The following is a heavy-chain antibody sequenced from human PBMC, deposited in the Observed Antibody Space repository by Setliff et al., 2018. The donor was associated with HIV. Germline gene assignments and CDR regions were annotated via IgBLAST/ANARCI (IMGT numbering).Heavy chain of an antibody. D-gene: IGHD3-22*01. Sequence: GGSLRFSCAASGFNLRNYWMNWVRQAPGRGLEWVARISLDGSSTTHADAVKGRFTISRDNGKNTVYLQMNSLRPEDTAVYHCALVGGITAPPDGFDIWGQGTMVTVSS. V-gene: IGHV3-74*01. CDR1: GFNLRNYW. J-gene: IGHJ3*02. CDR2: ISLDGSST. CDR3: ALVGGITAPPDGFDI.